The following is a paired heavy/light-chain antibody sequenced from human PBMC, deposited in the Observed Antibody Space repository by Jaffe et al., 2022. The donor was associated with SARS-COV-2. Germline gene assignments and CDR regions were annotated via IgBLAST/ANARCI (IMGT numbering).Light chain of an antibody. Sequence: EIVMTQSPATLSVSPGERATLSCRASQSVSSNLAWYQQKPGQAPRLLIYGASTRATGIPARFSGSGSGTEFTLTISSLQSEDFAVYYCQQYNNWPTFGGGTKVEIK. CDR1: QSVSSN. J-gene: IGKJ4*01. V-gene: IGKV3-15*01. CDR2: GAS. CDR3: QQYNNWPT.
Heavy chain of an antibody. D-gene: IGHD2-8*02. CDR1: GGTFSSYT. J-gene: IGHJ4*02. V-gene: IGHV1-69*02. CDR2: IIPILGIA. Sequence: QVQLVQSGAEVKKPGSSVKVSCKASGGTFSSYTISWVRQAPGQGLEWMGRIIPILGIANYAQKFQGRVTITADKSTSTAYMELSSLRSEDTAVYYCARAWSSGGADDYWGQGTLVTVSS. CDR3: ARAWSSGGADDY.